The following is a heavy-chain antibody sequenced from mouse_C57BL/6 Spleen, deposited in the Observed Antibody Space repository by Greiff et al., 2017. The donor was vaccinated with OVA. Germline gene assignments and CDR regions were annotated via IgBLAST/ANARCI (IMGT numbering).Heavy chain of an antibody. Sequence: QVRLQQPGTELVKPGASVKLSCKASGYTFTSYWMHWVKQRPGQGLEWIGNINPSNGGTNYNEKFKSKATLTVDKSSSTAYMQLSSLTSEDSAVYYCARSSYYYGSRDYFDYWGQGTTLTVSS. D-gene: IGHD1-1*01. J-gene: IGHJ2*01. V-gene: IGHV1-53*01. CDR2: INPSNGGT. CDR3: ARSSYYYGSRDYFDY. CDR1: GYTFTSYW.